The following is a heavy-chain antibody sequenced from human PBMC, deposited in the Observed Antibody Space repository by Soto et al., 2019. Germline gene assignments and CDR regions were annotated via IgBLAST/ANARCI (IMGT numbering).Heavy chain of an antibody. CDR1: GFTFSSYA. CDR3: AKLPYYYGSGSYYSPGGVDY. CDR2: ISGSGGST. V-gene: IGHV3-23*01. J-gene: IGHJ4*02. Sequence: PGGSLRLSCAASGFTFSSYAMSWVRQAPGKGLEWVSAISGSGGSTYYADSVKGRFTISRDNSKNTLYLQMNSLRAEGTAVYYCAKLPYYYGSGSYYSPGGVDYWGQGTLVTVSS. D-gene: IGHD3-10*01.